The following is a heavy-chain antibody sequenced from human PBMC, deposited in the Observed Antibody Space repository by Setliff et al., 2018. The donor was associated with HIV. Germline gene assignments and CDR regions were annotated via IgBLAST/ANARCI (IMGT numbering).Heavy chain of an antibody. CDR2: IYYSGTT. Sequence: SETLSLTCTVSGGSINNNNYYWGWIRQPPGKGLEWIGTIYYSGTTYYNPSVKSRVTISVDTSKNQFSLNLTSVTATDTAVYYCSSRPYSYDYSGRVFDFWGQGALVTVSS. J-gene: IGHJ4*02. V-gene: IGHV4-39*01. CDR1: GGSINNNNYY. D-gene: IGHD3-22*01. CDR3: SSRPYSYDYSGRVFDF.